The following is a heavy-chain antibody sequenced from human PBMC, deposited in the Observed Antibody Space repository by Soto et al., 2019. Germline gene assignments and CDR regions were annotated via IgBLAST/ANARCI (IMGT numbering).Heavy chain of an antibody. CDR2: IYYSGST. J-gene: IGHJ4*02. Sequence: SETLSLTCPVSGGSLSSGGYYWSWLRKHPGKGLEWIGYIYYSGSTYYNPSLKSRVTISVDTSKNQFSLKLSSVTAADTAVYYCARGRTYYYGSGSPTLDYWGQGTLVTVSS. D-gene: IGHD3-10*01. V-gene: IGHV4-31*03. CDR1: GGSLSSGGYY. CDR3: ARGRTYYYGSGSPTLDY.